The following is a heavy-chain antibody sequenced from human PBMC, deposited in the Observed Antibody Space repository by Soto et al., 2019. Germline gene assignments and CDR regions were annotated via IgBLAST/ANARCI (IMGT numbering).Heavy chain of an antibody. Sequence: WRALLRSWVCSVISLSNASMNWVRHAAGKGLEWVGRIRSKGDGGATEYAAPVKGRFTFSRDDSENTLFLQMSALKPEDTGVYFCTSTRHGPNVFDIWGPGTMVTVSS. CDR2: IRSKGDGGAT. CDR1: VISLSNAS. V-gene: IGHV3-15*01. CDR3: TSTRHGPNVFDI. J-gene: IGHJ3*02.